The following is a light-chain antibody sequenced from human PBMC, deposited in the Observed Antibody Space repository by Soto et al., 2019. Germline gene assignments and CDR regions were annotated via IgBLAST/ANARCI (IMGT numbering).Light chain of an antibody. V-gene: IGLV1-44*01. Sequence: QSVLTQPPSASGTPGQRVTIFCSGSGSNIGSNTVNWYQHLPGTAPKLLIYGNDQRPSGVPDRFSGSKSGTSASLAISGLQSEDEADYYCAAWDDGLRGPVFGGGTKLPVL. CDR1: GSNIGSNT. J-gene: IGLJ2*01. CDR2: GND. CDR3: AAWDDGLRGPV.